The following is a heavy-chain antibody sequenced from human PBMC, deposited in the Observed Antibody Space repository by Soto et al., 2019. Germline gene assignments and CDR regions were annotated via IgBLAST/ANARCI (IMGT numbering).Heavy chain of an antibody. V-gene: IGHV4-34*01. CDR3: ARGRGCFSY. J-gene: IGHJ4*02. Sequence: SETLSLTCAVYGGSFSGYYWSWIRQPPGKGLEWIGEINHSGSTNYNPSLKSRVTVSVDTSKNQFSLKLSSVTAADTAVYYCARGRGCFSYWGQGTLVTVSS. CDR2: INHSGST. CDR1: GGSFSGYY. D-gene: IGHD3-10*01.